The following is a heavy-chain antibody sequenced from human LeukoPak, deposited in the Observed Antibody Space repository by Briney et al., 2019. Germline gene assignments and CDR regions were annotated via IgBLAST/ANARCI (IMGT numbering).Heavy chain of an antibody. CDR3: GRQGYTASYYFLDY. D-gene: IGHD1-26*01. V-gene: IGHV4-4*07. CDR1: SGSINGYY. CDR2: IYTTGAT. J-gene: IGHJ4*02. Sequence: SETLTLTCTVSSGSINGYYWGWLRQPPGKGLEWIGRIYTTGATQYNPSLKSRVTMSVDTSTNQFSLNLRSMTAADTAVYYCGRQGYTASYYFLDYWSQGTLVAVS.